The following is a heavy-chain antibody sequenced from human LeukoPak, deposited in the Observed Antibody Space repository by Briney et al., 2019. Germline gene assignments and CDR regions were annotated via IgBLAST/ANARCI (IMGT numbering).Heavy chain of an antibody. J-gene: IGHJ4*02. Sequence: GGSLRLSCAASGFAFSTYAMSWVRQAPGKGLEWVSAISSGGGYTYHADSVKGRFTISRDDSKNTLYLQMSSLRAEDTAVYYCAGYCSSRCSPSGFDFWGRGTLVTVSS. D-gene: IGHD2-2*01. CDR1: GFAFSTYA. V-gene: IGHV3-23*01. CDR3: AGYCSSRCSPSGFDF. CDR2: ISSGGGYT.